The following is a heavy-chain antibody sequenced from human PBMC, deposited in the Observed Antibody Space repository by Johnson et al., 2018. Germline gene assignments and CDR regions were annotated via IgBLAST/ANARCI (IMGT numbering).Heavy chain of an antibody. CDR3: ARRRWDSYDAFDV. J-gene: IGHJ3*01. CDR2: IFHSGTT. CDR1: RGSLSSHY. D-gene: IGHD1-26*01. V-gene: IGHV4-59*11. Sequence: QVQLQESGPGLVKPSETLSLTCTVSRGSLSSHYWSWIRQPPGMGLEWIGYIFHSGTTNYYPSLQSRVTISVDPSKNQFPLRFRPVTAADTAVYYCARRRWDSYDAFDVWGQGTMVTVSS.